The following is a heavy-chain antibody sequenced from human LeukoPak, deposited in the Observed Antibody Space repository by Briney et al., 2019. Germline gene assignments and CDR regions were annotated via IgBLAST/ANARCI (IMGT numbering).Heavy chain of an antibody. CDR3: ARVDTMIRGVILD. V-gene: IGHV4-30-4*01. J-gene: IGHJ4*02. Sequence: SETLSLTCTVSGGSISSGDYYWSWIRQPPGKGLEWIGYIYYSGSTYYNPSLKSRVTISVDTSKNQFSLKLSSVTAADTAVYYCARVDTMIRGVILDWGQGTLVTVSS. D-gene: IGHD3-10*01. CDR2: IYYSGST. CDR1: GGSISSGDYY.